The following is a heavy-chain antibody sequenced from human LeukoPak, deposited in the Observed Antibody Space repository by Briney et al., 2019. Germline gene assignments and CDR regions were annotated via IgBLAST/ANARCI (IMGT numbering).Heavy chain of an antibody. V-gene: IGHV3-30*18. D-gene: IGHD3-22*01. Sequence: GGSLRLSCAASGFTFSSYGMHWVRQAPGKGLEWVAVISYDGSNKYYADSVKGRFTISRDNSKNTLYLQMNSLRAEDTAVYYCAKDPRHSGYYFFEYMDVWGKGTTVTVSS. J-gene: IGHJ6*03. CDR1: GFTFSSYG. CDR2: ISYDGSNK. CDR3: AKDPRHSGYYFFEYMDV.